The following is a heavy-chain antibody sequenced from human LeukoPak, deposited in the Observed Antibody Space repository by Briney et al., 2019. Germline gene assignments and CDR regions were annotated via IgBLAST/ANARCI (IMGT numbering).Heavy chain of an antibody. Sequence: PGGSLRLSCAASGFTFRSFAMHWVRQAPGKGLEWVSLISWDGGKTSYADSVKGRFTISRDNSKNSLYLQMNSLRTEDTALYYCVLQRLSAAFDYWGQGTLVTVSS. V-gene: IGHV3-43*01. CDR2: ISWDGGKT. CDR1: GFTFRSFA. J-gene: IGHJ4*02. D-gene: IGHD6-13*01. CDR3: VLQRLSAAFDY.